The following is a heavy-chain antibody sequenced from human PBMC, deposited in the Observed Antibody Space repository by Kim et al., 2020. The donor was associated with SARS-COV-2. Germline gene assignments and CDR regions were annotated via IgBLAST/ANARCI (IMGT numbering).Heavy chain of an antibody. V-gene: IGHV4-59*01. CDR1: GGSISSYY. D-gene: IGHD3-10*01. CDR2: IYYSWST. CDR3: AGSPYGSGSYWFDP. J-gene: IGHJ5*02. Sequence: SETLSLTCTVSGGSISSYYWSWIRQPPGKGLEWIGYIYYSWSTNYNPSLKSRVTISVDTSKNQFSLKLSSVTAADTAVYYCAGSPYGSGSYWFDPWGQGTLVTVSS.